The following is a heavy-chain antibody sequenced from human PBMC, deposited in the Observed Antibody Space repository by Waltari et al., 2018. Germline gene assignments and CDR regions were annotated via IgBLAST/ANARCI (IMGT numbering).Heavy chain of an antibody. CDR2: INHSGST. D-gene: IGHD1-26*01. V-gene: IGHV4-34*01. Sequence: QVQLRQWGAGLLKPSETLSLTCAVYGGSFSGYYWSWIRQPPGKGLEWIGEINHSGSTNYNPSLKSRVTISVDTSKNQFSLKLSSVTAADTAVYYCAGMKGIVGATTQFDYWGQGTLVTVSS. J-gene: IGHJ4*02. CDR3: AGMKGIVGATTQFDY. CDR1: GGSFSGYY.